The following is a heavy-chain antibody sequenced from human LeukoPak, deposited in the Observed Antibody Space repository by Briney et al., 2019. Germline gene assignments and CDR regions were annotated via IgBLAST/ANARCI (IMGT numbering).Heavy chain of an antibody. CDR2: ISGSGGTT. CDR1: GFTFNNYA. D-gene: IGHD3-3*01. Sequence: PGGSLRLSCAASGFTFNNYAMNWVRQAPGKGLEWVSGISGSGGTTYYADSVKGRFTISRDNAKNSLYLQMNSLRAEDTAVYYCAKGYDFWSGLLDYWGQGTLVTVSS. CDR3: AKGYDFWSGLLDY. J-gene: IGHJ4*02. V-gene: IGHV3-23*01.